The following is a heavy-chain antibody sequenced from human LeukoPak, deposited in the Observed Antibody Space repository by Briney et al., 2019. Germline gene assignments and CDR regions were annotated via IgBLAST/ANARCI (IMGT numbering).Heavy chain of an antibody. Sequence: SQTLSLTCANSGDSVSSNNGAWNWIRQSPSRGLEWLGRTYYRSKWYNDYAVSMKGRITINPDTSKNQFSLQLNSVTPEDTAVYYCARDVASSGWYTFDYWGQGTLVTVSS. CDR2: TYYRSKWYN. J-gene: IGHJ4*02. D-gene: IGHD6-19*01. CDR3: ARDVASSGWYTFDY. V-gene: IGHV6-1*01. CDR1: GDSVSSNNGA.